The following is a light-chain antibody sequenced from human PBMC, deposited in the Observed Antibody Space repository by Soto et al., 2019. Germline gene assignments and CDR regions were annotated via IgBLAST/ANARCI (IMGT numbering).Light chain of an antibody. V-gene: IGKV1-8*01. CDR3: QQYYIYPPT. CDR2: AAS. Sequence: FLSRHAPASLSASTGDRVTITFLASQGISSYLAWYHQKPGKAPKLLIYAASTLQSGVPSRFSGSGSGTDFTLTISCLQSEDFATYYSQQYYIYPPTFGQGTKVDIK. J-gene: IGKJ1*01. CDR1: QGISSY.